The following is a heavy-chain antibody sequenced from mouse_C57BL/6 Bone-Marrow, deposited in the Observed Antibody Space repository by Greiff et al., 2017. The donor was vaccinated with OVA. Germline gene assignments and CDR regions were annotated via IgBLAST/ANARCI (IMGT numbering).Heavy chain of an antibody. D-gene: IGHD2-3*01. J-gene: IGHJ4*01. CDR3: ARDDGYYDYAMDY. V-gene: IGHV1-55*01. Sequence: QVQLQQPGAELVKPGASVKMSCKASGYTFTSYWITWVKQRPGQGLEWIGDLYPGSGSTNYNEKFKSKATLTVDTSSSTAYMQLSSLTSEDSAVYYGARDDGYYDYAMDYWGQGTSVTVSS. CDR2: LYPGSGST. CDR1: GYTFTSYW.